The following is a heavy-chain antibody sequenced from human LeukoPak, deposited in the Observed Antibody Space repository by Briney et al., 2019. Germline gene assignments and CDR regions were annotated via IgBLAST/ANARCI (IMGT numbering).Heavy chain of an antibody. CDR1: VGTFISYA. CDR2: IVPMFGTA. CDR3: ARHVIAAAGRTTAYYYYYYMDV. J-gene: IGHJ6*03. V-gene: IGHV1-69*06. D-gene: IGHD6-13*01. Sequence: SVKVSCKASVGTFISYAIRWVRQAPGQGREWMGGIVPMFGTADYAQKLQGRVTITADKSTSTAYMELRSLRSEDTAVYYCARHVIAAAGRTTAYYYYYYMDVWGKGTTVTVSS.